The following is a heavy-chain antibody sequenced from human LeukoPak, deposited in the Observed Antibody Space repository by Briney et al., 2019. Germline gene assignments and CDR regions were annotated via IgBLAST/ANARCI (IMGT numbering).Heavy chain of an antibody. J-gene: IGHJ4*02. CDR2: IYTSETT. CDR1: GASISSYY. V-gene: IGHV4-4*09. D-gene: IGHD6-19*01. CDR3: ARHRSPSSLSYFDI. Sequence: SETLSLTCTVSGASISSYYCSWIRQPPGKGLEWIGYIYTSETTNYNPSLRSRVTISIDTSKNQFSLRLSSVTAADTAVYYCARHRSPSSLSYFDIWGQGTLVIVSS.